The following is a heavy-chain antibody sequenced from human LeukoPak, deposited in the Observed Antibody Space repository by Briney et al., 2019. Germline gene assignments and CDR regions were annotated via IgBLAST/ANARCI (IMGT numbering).Heavy chain of an antibody. D-gene: IGHD3-22*01. V-gene: IGHV3-74*01. CDR2: INSDGGTT. J-gene: IGHJ4*02. Sequence: GGSLRLSCGASGFTFGTYWMHWVRQAPGKGLVWGSGINSDGGTTTYADSVKGRFTISRDNSKNTLYLQMNSLRAEDTAVYYCAKDPGYYDSSGYSGDYWGQGTLVTVSS. CDR3: AKDPGYYDSSGYSGDY. CDR1: GFTFGTYW.